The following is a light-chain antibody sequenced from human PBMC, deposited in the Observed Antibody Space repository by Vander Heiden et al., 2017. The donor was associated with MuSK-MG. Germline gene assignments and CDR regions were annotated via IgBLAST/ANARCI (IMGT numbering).Light chain of an antibody. CDR2: DDF. V-gene: IGLV3-21*02. J-gene: IGLJ2*01. CDR1: NTGHQ. CDR3: HVWDSGSALAS. Sequence: SYVLTQPPSVSVAPGQTATITCGGHNTGHQVHWYQQKPGQAPVMVVYDDFDRPAGIPERFSGSNSGNTATLTITRVEAGDEADYYCHVWDSGSALASFGGGTTLTVL.